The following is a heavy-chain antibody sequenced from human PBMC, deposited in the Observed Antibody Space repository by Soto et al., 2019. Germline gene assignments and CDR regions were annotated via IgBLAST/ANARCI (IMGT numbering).Heavy chain of an antibody. V-gene: IGHV4-59*08. J-gene: IGHJ4*02. CDR1: GGSISSYY. D-gene: IGHD4-17*01. CDR3: ARRYGYYFDY. CDR2: IYYSGST. Sequence: SETLSLTCTVSGGSISSYYWIWIRQPPGKGLEWIGYIYYSGSTNYNPSLKSRVTISVDTSKNQLSLKLSSVTAADTAVYYCARRYGYYFDYWGQGTLVTVSS.